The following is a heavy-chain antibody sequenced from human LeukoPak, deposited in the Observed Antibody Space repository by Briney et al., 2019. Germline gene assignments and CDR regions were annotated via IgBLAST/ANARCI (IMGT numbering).Heavy chain of an antibody. D-gene: IGHD3-16*02. V-gene: IGHV3-21*01. CDR3: AGSDTIGYTPREWDYWYFDL. CDR2: ISSGSSYI. J-gene: IGHJ2*01. Sequence: GGSLRLSCAASGLTFSRYSMNWVRQAPGKGLEWVSSISSGSSYIYYADSVKGRFTISRDNAKKSLYLQMNSLRAEGTAVYYCAGSDTIGYTPREWDYWYFDLWGRGSLVTVSS. CDR1: GLTFSRYS.